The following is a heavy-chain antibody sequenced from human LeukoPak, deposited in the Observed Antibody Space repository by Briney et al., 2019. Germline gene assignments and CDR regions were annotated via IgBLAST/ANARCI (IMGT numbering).Heavy chain of an antibody. CDR1: GFTFSSYS. Sequence: GGSLRLSCAASGFTFSSYSMNWVRQAPGKGLEWVSSIRSNSSYIYYADSLKGRFTISRDNAKNSLYLQMNSLRAEDSAVYYCARDGPSIAADFDCWGQGTLVTVSS. D-gene: IGHD6-6*01. CDR2: IRSNSSYI. CDR3: ARDGPSIAADFDC. V-gene: IGHV3-21*01. J-gene: IGHJ4*02.